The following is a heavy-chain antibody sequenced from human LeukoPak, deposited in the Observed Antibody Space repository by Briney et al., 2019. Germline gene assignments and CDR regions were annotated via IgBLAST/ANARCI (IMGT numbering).Heavy chain of an antibody. CDR2: IYSGGRT. CDR3: AREGATPAFDY. V-gene: IGHV3-53*01. Sequence: GGSLRLSCAVSGFTVSNNYMNWVRQAPGEGLEWVSIIYSGGRTYYADSAKGRFTISRDIFKNTVYLQMNSLRAEDTAGYYCAREGATPAFDYWGQGTLVTVSS. J-gene: IGHJ4*02. D-gene: IGHD1-26*01. CDR1: GFTVSNNY.